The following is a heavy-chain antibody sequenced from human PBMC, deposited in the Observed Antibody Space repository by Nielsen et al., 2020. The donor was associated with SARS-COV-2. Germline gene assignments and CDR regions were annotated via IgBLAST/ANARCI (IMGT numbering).Heavy chain of an antibody. CDR1: GGSISSGGYY. CDR2: IYYSGAT. D-gene: IGHD6-13*01. CDR3: ARVHIRSSWYLSRYYFDY. V-gene: IGHV4-61*08. Sequence: SETLSLTCTVSGGSISSGGYYWSWIRQPPGKGLEYIGYIYYSGATNYNPSLKSRVTISVDTSKNQFPLKLSSVTAADTAVYYCARVHIRSSWYLSRYYFDYWGQGNLVTVSS. J-gene: IGHJ4*02.